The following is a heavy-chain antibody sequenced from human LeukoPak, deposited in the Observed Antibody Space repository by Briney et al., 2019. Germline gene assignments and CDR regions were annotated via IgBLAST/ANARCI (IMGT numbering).Heavy chain of an antibody. J-gene: IGHJ4*02. Sequence: GASVKVSCKAAGYTFTGNYIHWARQAPGQGLEWMAWINPNSGDTRYVESFQGRVTVTRDTSITTAYMELSLLTSDDTAVYYCARDRGGNSFDYWGQGTLVTVSS. V-gene: IGHV1-2*02. D-gene: IGHD4-23*01. CDR1: GYTFTGNY. CDR3: ARDRGGNSFDY. CDR2: INPNSGDT.